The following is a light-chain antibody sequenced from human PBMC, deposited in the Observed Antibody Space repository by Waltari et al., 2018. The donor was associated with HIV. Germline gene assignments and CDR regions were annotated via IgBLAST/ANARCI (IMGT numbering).Light chain of an antibody. V-gene: IGLV2-14*01. CDR3: SSYTSSSTRV. Sequence: QSALTQPASVSGSPGQSITISCTGTSSDVGGYNYVSWYQQHPGKAPKLMIYEVSNRPSWVSNRFSGSKSGNTASLTIAGLQAEDEADYYCSSYTSSSTRVFGGGTNLTVL. CDR1: SSDVGGYNY. CDR2: EVS. J-gene: IGLJ3*02.